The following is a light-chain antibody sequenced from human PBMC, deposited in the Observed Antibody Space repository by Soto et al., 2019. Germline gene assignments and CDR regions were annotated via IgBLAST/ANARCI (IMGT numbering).Light chain of an antibody. V-gene: IGKV3-20*01. CDR3: QQYASSPLT. J-gene: IGKJ4*01. Sequence: EIVLTQSPGTLSLSPGERATLSRRASQSVGRDFLAWYQQKPGQAPRLLIYHASNRATGIPDRFSGSGSGTDFTLTISRLEPEDFANFYCQQYASSPLTFGGGTKVEIK. CDR1: QSVGRDF. CDR2: HAS.